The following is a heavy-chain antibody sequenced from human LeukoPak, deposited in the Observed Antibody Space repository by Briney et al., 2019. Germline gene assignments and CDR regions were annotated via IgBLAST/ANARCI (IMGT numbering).Heavy chain of an antibody. Sequence: GGSLRLSCTASGFTFGDYAMSWVRQAPGKGLEWVGFIRSKACGGTTEYAASVKGRFTISRDDSKSIAYLQMNSLKTEDTAVYYCTRAVVVPAAIPTYYFDYWGQGTLVTVSS. D-gene: IGHD2-2*02. J-gene: IGHJ4*02. CDR2: IRSKACGGTT. V-gene: IGHV3-49*04. CDR3: TRAVVVPAAIPTYYFDY. CDR1: GFTFGDYA.